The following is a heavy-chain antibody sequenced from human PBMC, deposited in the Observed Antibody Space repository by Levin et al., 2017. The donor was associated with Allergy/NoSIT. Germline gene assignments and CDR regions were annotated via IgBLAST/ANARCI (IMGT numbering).Heavy chain of an antibody. J-gene: IGHJ4*02. CDR3: ARDVHNVYDSSAYPELGY. D-gene: IGHD3-22*01. V-gene: IGHV1-2*02. CDR2: INPQTGGT. CDR1: GYSFTDYY. Sequence: GESLKISCKASGYSFTDYYLFWVRQAPGQGLEWMGWINPQTGGTKFAQMFQGRVTMTTDTSISTAYMELSSLRSDDSAVYYCARDVHNVYDSSAYPELGYWGQGTLVTVSS.